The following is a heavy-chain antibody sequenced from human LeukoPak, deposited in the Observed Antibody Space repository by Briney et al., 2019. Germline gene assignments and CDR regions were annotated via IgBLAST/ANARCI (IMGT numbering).Heavy chain of an antibody. J-gene: IGHJ6*03. V-gene: IGHV3-21*01. Sequence: GGSLRLSCAASGFTFSAYNMNWVRRTPGKGLEWVSSITTSSSYMFYADSVRGRFTISRDNAENSLYLQMDSLRDEDTAVYYCARDPYSGGYGAYYYYYMDVWGKGTTVTVSS. CDR2: ITTSSSYM. D-gene: IGHD6-19*01. CDR3: ARDPYSGGYGAYYYYYMDV. CDR1: GFTFSAYN.